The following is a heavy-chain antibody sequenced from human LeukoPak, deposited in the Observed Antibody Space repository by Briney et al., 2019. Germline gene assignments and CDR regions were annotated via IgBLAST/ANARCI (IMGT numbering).Heavy chain of an antibody. D-gene: IGHD6-6*01. CDR1: GFTFSSYG. Sequence: PGGSLRLSCAASGFTFSSYGMHWVRQAPGKGLEWGAFIRYDGSNKYYADSVKGRFTISRDNSKNTLYLQMNSLRAEDTAVYYCAKDQVRGNEYSSSSFEYWGQGTLVTVSS. CDR3: AKDQVRGNEYSSSSFEY. V-gene: IGHV3-30*02. CDR2: IRYDGSNK. J-gene: IGHJ4*02.